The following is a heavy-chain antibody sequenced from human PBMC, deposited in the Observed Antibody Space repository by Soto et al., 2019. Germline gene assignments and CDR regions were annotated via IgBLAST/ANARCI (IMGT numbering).Heavy chain of an antibody. J-gene: IGHJ6*02. CDR3: ASRTGNDILTGYSNYYSSGMDV. Sequence: ESLKISFKGSGYSFTSYWISWVRQIPGKGLEWMGRIDPSDSYTNYSPSFQGHVTISADKSISTAYLQWSSLKASDTAMYYCASRTGNDILTGYSNYYSSGMDVWGQGTTVTVSS. D-gene: IGHD3-9*01. V-gene: IGHV5-10-1*01. CDR1: GYSFTSYW. CDR2: IDPSDSYT.